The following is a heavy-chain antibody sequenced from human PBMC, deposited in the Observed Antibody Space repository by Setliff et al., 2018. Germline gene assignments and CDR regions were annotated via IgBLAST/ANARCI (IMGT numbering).Heavy chain of an antibody. CDR3: ARDLSTTVMTRSWYYFDY. D-gene: IGHD4-17*01. J-gene: IGHJ4*02. CDR1: GYTFTSYY. V-gene: IGHV1-46*01. Sequence: ASVKVSCKASGYTFTSYYMHWVRQAPGQGLEWMGIINPSGGSTSYAQKFQGRVTMTRDTSTSTVYMELSSLRSEDTAMYYCARDLSTTVMTRSWYYFDYWGQGTLVTVSS. CDR2: INPSGGST.